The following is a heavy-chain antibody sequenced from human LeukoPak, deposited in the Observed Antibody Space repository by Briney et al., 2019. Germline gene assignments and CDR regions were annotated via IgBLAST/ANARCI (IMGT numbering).Heavy chain of an antibody. CDR1: GNSISSYY. CDR3: ARVGSWYYFDY. D-gene: IGHD6-19*01. CDR2: IYSSVSS. V-gene: IGHV4-59*01. J-gene: IGHJ4*02. Sequence: PSETLSLTCTVSGNSISSYYWIWIRQPPGRGLEWIAYIYSSVSSNYTPSRNNRVSISVHTSKNQCAQELSAESSAGTAMYYGARVGSWYYFDYWGQGILVTVSS.